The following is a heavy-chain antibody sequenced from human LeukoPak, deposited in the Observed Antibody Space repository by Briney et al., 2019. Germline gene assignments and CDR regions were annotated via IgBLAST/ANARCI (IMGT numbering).Heavy chain of an antibody. CDR2: IYHSGST. J-gene: IGHJ4*02. CDR3: ARAYGSGSVTLDY. V-gene: IGHV4-30-2*01. Sequence: PSETLSLTCAVSGGSISSGGYSWSWIRQPPGKGLEWIGYIYHSGSTYYNPSLKSRVTISVDRSKNQFSLKLSSVTAADTAVYYCARAYGSGSVTLDYWGQGTLVTVSS. CDR1: GGSISSGGYS. D-gene: IGHD3-10*01.